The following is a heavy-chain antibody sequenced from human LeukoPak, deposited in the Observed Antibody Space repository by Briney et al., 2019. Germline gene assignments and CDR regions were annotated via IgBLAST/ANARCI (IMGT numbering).Heavy chain of an antibody. Sequence: ASVKVSCKASGYTFTSYAMHWVRQAPGQRLEWMGWINAGNGNTKYSQKFQGRVTITRDTSASTAYMELSSLRAEDTAVYYCAKQLGYCSDGSCYFPYWGQGTLVTVSS. J-gene: IGHJ4*02. D-gene: IGHD2-15*01. V-gene: IGHV1-3*01. CDR3: AKQLGYCSDGSCYFPY. CDR1: GYTFTSYA. CDR2: INAGNGNT.